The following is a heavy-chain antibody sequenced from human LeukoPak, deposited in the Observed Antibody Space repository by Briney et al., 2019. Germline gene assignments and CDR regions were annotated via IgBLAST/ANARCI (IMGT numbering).Heavy chain of an antibody. D-gene: IGHD1-26*01. CDR1: GGSISTYY. CDR3: ARWEASRVAFDI. V-gene: IGHV4-59*01. Sequence: KPSETLSLTCTVSGGSISTYYWIWIRHPPGRAREWMGYIYYSGINDHSPSLPSRSNISIETTKKQFSLKRSSVTAADTAVYYCARWEASRVAFDIWGQGTLVTVSS. CDR2: IYYSGIN. J-gene: IGHJ3*02.